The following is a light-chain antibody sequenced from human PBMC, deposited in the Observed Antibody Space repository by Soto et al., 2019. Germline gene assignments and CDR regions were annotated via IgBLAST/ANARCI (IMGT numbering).Light chain of an antibody. CDR1: QSVSSSY. Sequence: EIVLTQSPGTLSLSPGERATLSCRASQSVSSSYLAWYQQKPGQAPRLLIYGASSRATGIPDRFSGSGSATDFTLTISRLEPDDFAVYYCQQYDSSPLTFGGGTKVEIK. V-gene: IGKV3-20*01. CDR2: GAS. J-gene: IGKJ4*01. CDR3: QQYDSSPLT.